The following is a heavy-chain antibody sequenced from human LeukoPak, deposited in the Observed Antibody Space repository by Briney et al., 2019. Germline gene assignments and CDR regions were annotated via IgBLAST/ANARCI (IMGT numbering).Heavy chain of an antibody. CDR1: GFTFGDYA. Sequence: GGSLRLSCTASGFTFGDYAMSWFRQAPGKGLEWVVFIRSKAYGGTTEYAASVKGRFTISRDDSKSIAYLQMNSLKTEDTAVYYCTRHPQWLVLGYFDYWGQGTLVTVSS. V-gene: IGHV3-49*03. CDR2: IRSKAYGGTT. J-gene: IGHJ4*02. CDR3: TRHPQWLVLGYFDY. D-gene: IGHD6-19*01.